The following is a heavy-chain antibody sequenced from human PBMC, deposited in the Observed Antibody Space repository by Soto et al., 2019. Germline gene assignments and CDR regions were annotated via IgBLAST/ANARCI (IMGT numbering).Heavy chain of an antibody. V-gene: IGHV4-34*01. J-gene: IGHJ5*02. CDR3: ARGRKWFDP. Sequence: PSETLSLTCAVYGGPFSGYYWSWIRQPPGKGLEWIGEINHSGSTNYNPSLKSRVTISVDTSKNQFSLKLSSVTAADTAVYYCARGRKWFDPWGQGTLVTVSS. CDR2: INHSGST. CDR1: GGPFSGYY.